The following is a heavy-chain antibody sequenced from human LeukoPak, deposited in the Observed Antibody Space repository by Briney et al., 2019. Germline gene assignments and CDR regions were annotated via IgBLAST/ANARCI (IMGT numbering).Heavy chain of an antibody. D-gene: IGHD6-13*01. CDR2: ISWNSGSI. CDR1: GFTFDDYA. V-gene: IGHV3-9*01. Sequence: GRSLRLSCAASGFTFDDYAMHWVRQAPGKGLEWVSGISWNSGSIGYADSVKGRFTISRDNAKNSLYLQMNSLRAEDTALYYCASTSGYSSSWYPWFDPWGQGTLVTVSS. CDR3: ASTSGYSSSWYPWFDP. J-gene: IGHJ5*02.